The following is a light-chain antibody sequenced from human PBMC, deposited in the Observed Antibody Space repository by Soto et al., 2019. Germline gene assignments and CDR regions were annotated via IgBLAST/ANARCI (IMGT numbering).Light chain of an antibody. CDR1: QSVSNY. CDR3: QQRSNWLT. J-gene: IGKJ4*01. V-gene: IGKV3-11*01. CDR2: DAS. Sequence: EIVLTQSPATLSLSPGERATLSCRASQSVSNYLGWYQQKPGQAPRLLIYDASNRATGIPARFSGSGSGTDDTLTISSLEPEDFAVYYCQQRSNWLTFGGGTKVEIK.